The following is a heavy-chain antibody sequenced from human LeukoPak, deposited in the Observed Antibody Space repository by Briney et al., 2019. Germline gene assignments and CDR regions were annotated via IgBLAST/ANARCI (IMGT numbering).Heavy chain of an antibody. J-gene: IGHJ5*02. Sequence: GGSLRLSCAAPGFNFNTYWMSWVRQAPGRGLEWVANIKQDGSEKFYVDSLKGRFTISRDNSKNSLYLQMNSLRAEDTAVYYCAIVRPNWFDPWGQGTLVTVSS. V-gene: IGHV3-7*01. CDR3: AIVRPNWFDP. CDR2: IKQDGSEK. CDR1: GFNFNTYW.